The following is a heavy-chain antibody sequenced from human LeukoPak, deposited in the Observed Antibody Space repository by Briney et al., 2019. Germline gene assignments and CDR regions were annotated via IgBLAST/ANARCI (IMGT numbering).Heavy chain of an antibody. CDR1: GFTFSSYA. CDR2: ISGSGGST. Sequence: GGSLRLSCAASGFTFSSYAMSWVRQAPGKGLEWVSAISGSGGSTYYADSVKGRFTISRDNSKNTLYLQMNSLGAEDTAVYYCATPRWARGYSYGYFDYWGQGTLVTVSS. CDR3: ATPRWARGYSYGYFDY. D-gene: IGHD5-18*01. J-gene: IGHJ4*02. V-gene: IGHV3-23*01.